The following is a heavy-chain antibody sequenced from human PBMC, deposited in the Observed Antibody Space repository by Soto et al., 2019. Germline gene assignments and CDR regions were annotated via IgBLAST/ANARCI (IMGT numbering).Heavy chain of an antibody. D-gene: IGHD3-22*01. J-gene: IGHJ6*02. CDR2: IIPIFGTA. CDR3: ASYMYYYDSSGYYPSYYYYGMDV. CDR1: GGTFSSYA. V-gene: IGHV1-69*13. Sequence: RASVKVSCKASGGTFSSYAISWVRQAPGQGLEWMGGIIPIFGTANYAQKFQGRVTITADESTSTAYMELSSLRSEDTAVYYCASYMYYYDSSGYYPSYYYYGMDVWGQGTTVTVSS.